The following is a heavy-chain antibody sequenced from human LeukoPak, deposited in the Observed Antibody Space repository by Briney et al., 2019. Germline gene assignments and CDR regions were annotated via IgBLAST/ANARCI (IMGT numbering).Heavy chain of an antibody. CDR3: ARTSHPHGSSWLFDY. CDR2: IYFSGST. V-gene: IGHV4-59*01. D-gene: IGHD6-13*01. J-gene: IGHJ4*02. CDR1: GGSISSYY. Sequence: SETLSLTCTVSGGSISSYYWSWIRQPPGKGLKWIGYIYFSGSTNYNPSLKSRVTISVDASRNQFSLQLGSVTAADTAVYYCARTSHPHGSSWLFDYWGQGTLVTVSS.